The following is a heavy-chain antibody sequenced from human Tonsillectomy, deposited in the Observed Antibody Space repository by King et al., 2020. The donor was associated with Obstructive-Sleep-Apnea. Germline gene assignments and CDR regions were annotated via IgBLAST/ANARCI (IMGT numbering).Heavy chain of an antibody. V-gene: IGHV4-59*01. Sequence: QVQLQESGPGLVKPSETLSLTCTVSGGSIGSYYWSWIRQPPGKGLAWIGYIYYSGSTNYNPSLESRVTISVDTSKNQFSLKLSSVTAADTAVYYCARVVSSYYYTMDYWGQGTLVTVSS. J-gene: IGHJ4*02. CDR2: IYYSGST. CDR3: ARVVSSYYYTMDY. CDR1: GGSIGSYY. D-gene: IGHD3-22*01.